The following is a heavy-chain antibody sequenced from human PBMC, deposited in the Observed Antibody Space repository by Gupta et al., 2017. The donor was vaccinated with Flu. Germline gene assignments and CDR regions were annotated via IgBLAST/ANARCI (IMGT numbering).Heavy chain of an antibody. CDR3: ARDSPPHDIVLMVYARPPYYGMDV. CDR2: INPSGGST. V-gene: IGHV1-46*01. CDR1: GYTFTSYY. J-gene: IGHJ6*02. D-gene: IGHD2-8*01. Sequence: QVQLVQSGAEVKKPGASVKVSCKASGYTFTSYYMHWVRQAPGQGLEWMGIINPSGGSTSYAQKFQGRVTMTRDTSTSTVYMELSSLRSEDTAVYYCARDSPPHDIVLMVYARPPYYGMDVWGQGTTVTVSS.